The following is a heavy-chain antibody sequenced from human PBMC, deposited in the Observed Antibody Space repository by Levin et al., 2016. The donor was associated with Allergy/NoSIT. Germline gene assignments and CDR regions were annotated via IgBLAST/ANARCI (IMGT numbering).Heavy chain of an antibody. J-gene: IGHJ4*02. CDR3: TKSGGHGWPIDY. V-gene: IGHV3-23*01. Sequence: GESLKISCAASGFTFSNYAMTWVRQAPGKGLEWVSTISGSDGNTYYADSVKGRFTISRDNSKNTLYLQMNSLRAEDTALYYCTKSGGHGWPIDYWGQGILVTVSS. CDR1: GFTFSNYA. D-gene: IGHD6-19*01. CDR2: ISGSDGNT.